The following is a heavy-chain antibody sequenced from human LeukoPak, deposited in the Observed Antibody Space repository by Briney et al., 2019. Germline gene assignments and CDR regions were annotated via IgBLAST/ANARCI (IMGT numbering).Heavy chain of an antibody. Sequence: GGSLRLSCAASGFTVSSNYMSWVRQAPGKGLEWVSYISRTSSYIFYADSVKGRFTISRDNAKNSLYLQVNSLRAEDTAVYYCARDPAHRPAPVNWFDSWGQGTLVTVSS. CDR3: ARDPAHRPAPVNWFDS. V-gene: IGHV3-21*01. CDR2: ISRTSSYI. D-gene: IGHD2-2*01. CDR1: GFTVSSNY. J-gene: IGHJ5*01.